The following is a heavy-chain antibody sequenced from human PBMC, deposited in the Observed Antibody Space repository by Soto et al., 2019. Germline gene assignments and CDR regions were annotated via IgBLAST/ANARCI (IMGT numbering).Heavy chain of an antibody. D-gene: IGHD2-2*02. Sequence: GGSLRLSCATSGFTFSNFDMHWVRQVPGKGLEWVSAIGAARDPYYLGSVKGRFTISRENAKNSVYLQMNDLRAGDSAVYYCARAYTGRMPSRADYYYAMDVWGQGTKVTVYS. CDR1: GFTFSNFD. CDR2: IGAARDP. CDR3: ARAYTGRMPSRADYYYAMDV. J-gene: IGHJ6*02. V-gene: IGHV3-13*05.